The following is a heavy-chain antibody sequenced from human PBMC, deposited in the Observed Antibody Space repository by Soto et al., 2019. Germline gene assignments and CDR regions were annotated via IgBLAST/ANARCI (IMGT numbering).Heavy chain of an antibody. CDR3: ARGGSGWTRGGWLGP. CDR1: GFAFSDFY. V-gene: IGHV3-11*01. D-gene: IGHD6-19*01. J-gene: IGHJ5*02. CDR2: ISDRGSTI. Sequence: QLVQSGGGLVTPGESLTLSCKASGFAFSDFYMIWVRQAPGRGLEWLSYISDRGSTIYYADSFRARFVTFRDNAAHSVYLQMNGLTDGDTAFYYCARGGSGWTRGGWLGPWGQGSLVTVSS.